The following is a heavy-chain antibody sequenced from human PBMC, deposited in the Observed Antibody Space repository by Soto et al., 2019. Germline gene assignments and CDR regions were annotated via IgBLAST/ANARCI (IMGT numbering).Heavy chain of an antibody. CDR1: GFTFSSYS. V-gene: IGHV3-21*01. CDR2: ISSSSSYI. D-gene: IGHD1-26*01. Sequence: GGSLRLSCAASGFTFSSYSMNWVRQAPGKGLEWVSSISSSSSYIYYADSVKGRFTISRDNAKNSLYLQMNSLRAEDTAVYYCARDLFSGSYYYFGYWGQGTLVTVSS. J-gene: IGHJ4*02. CDR3: ARDLFSGSYYYFGY.